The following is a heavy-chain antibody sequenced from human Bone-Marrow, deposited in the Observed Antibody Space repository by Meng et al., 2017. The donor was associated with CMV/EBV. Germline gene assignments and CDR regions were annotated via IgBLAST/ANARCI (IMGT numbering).Heavy chain of an antibody. J-gene: IGHJ6*02. Sequence: GESLKISCAASGFTFDDYTMHWVRQAPGKGLEWVSLISWDGGSTYYADSVKGRFTISRDNSKNSLYLQMNSLRIEDTALYYCAKGSGDYGMDVWGQGTTVTVSS. V-gene: IGHV3-43*01. CDR2: ISWDGGST. CDR3: AKGSGDYGMDV. CDR1: GFTFDDYT. D-gene: IGHD4-17*01.